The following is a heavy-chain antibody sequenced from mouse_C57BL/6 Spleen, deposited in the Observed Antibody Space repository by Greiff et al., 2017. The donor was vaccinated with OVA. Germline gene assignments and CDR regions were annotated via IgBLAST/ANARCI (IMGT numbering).Heavy chain of an antibody. Sequence: QVQLQQPGAELVKPGASVKLSCKASGYTFTSYWMHWVKQRPGQGLEWIGMINPNSGSTNYNEKFKSKATLTVDKSSSTAYMQLSSLTSEDSAVYYCAREGYITTVVAPDYWGQGTTLTVSS. CDR3: AREGYITTVVAPDY. CDR2: INPNSGST. V-gene: IGHV1-64*01. D-gene: IGHD1-1*01. CDR1: GYTFTSYW. J-gene: IGHJ2*01.